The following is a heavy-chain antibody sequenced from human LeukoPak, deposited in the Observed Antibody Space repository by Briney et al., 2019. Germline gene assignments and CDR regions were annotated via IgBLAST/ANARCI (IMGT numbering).Heavy chain of an antibody. J-gene: IGHJ4*02. D-gene: IGHD1-26*01. CDR2: IYHSGST. V-gene: IGHV4-38-2*02. CDR1: GYSISSGYY. CDR3: ARTGGSYSFDY. Sequence: SETLSLTCTVSGYSISSGYYWGWIRQPPGKGLEWIGSIYHSGSTYYNPSLKSRVTISVDTSKNQFSLKLSSVTAADTAWYYCARTGGSYSFDYWGQGTLVTVSS.